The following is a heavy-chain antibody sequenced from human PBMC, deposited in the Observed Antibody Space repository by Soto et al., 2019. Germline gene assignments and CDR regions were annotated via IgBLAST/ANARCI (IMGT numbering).Heavy chain of an antibody. CDR2: IIPIFGTA. Sequence: ASVKVSCKAPGGTFSSYAISWVRQAPGQGLEWMGGIIPIFGTANYAQKFQGRVTITADESTSTAYMELSSVTAADTAVYYCARDGAYYYGSGSYYRRPGHYYYGMDVWGQGTTVTVSS. V-gene: IGHV1-69*13. CDR1: GGTFSSYA. CDR3: ARDGAYYYGSGSYYRRPGHYYYGMDV. J-gene: IGHJ6*02. D-gene: IGHD3-10*01.